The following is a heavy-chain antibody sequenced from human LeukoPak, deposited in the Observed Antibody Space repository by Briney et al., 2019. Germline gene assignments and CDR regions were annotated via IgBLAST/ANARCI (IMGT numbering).Heavy chain of an antibody. D-gene: IGHD3-16*01. CDR2: FSGSGGST. J-gene: IGHJ4*02. Sequence: GGSLRLSCAASGFTFSSYAMSWVRQAPGKGVECISGFSGSGGSTYYADSVKGRFTISRDNSKNTLYLQMNSRRDEDTALYYCAKDRKRRGSAGGECFDYWGQGTLVTVSS. CDR3: AKDRKRRGSAGGECFDY. CDR1: GFTFSSYA. V-gene: IGHV3-23*01.